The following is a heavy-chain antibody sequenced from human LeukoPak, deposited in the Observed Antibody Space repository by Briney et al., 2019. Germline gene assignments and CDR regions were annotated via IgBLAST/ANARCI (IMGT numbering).Heavy chain of an antibody. CDR3: ARGGCESCYNY. V-gene: IGHV1-8*03. J-gene: IGHJ4*02. CDR2: MNPNSGNT. D-gene: IGHD2-15*01. CDR1: GGTFSSYA. Sequence: GASVKVSCKASGGTFSSYAISWVRQAPGQGLEWMGWMNPNSGNTGYAQKFRGRVTITRDTSISTAYMELRGLRSEDTAVYYCARGGCESCYNYWGQGTLVTVSS.